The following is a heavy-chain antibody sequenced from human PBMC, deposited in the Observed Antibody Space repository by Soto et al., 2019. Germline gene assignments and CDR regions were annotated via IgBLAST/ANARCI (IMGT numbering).Heavy chain of an antibody. J-gene: IGHJ4*02. CDR1: GFTFSASA. CDR2: IKSKTNNYAT. Sequence: PVGSLRLSCAVSGFTFSASAMHWVRQASGKGLEWVGRIKSKTNNYATTYAASVKGRFTISRDDSKNTAYLQMNSLKAEDTAVYYCTRQTHYSDIGGKTPFDYWGQGTMVTVYS. D-gene: IGHD3-22*01. CDR3: TRQTHYSDIGGKTPFDY. V-gene: IGHV3-73*01.